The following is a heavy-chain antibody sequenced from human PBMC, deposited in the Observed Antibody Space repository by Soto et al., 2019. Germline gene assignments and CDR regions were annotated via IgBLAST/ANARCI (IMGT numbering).Heavy chain of an antibody. Sequence: QVQLQELGPGLVKPSQTLSLTCTVSGGSISSGGYYWSWIRQHPGKGLERIGYIYYSGSTYYNPSLKSRVTISVDTSKNQFSLKLSSVTAADTAVYYCARGTLYYYDSSGYPLFDYWGQGTLVTVSS. D-gene: IGHD3-22*01. V-gene: IGHV4-31*03. CDR1: GGSISSGGYY. CDR3: ARGTLYYYDSSGYPLFDY. CDR2: IYYSGST. J-gene: IGHJ4*02.